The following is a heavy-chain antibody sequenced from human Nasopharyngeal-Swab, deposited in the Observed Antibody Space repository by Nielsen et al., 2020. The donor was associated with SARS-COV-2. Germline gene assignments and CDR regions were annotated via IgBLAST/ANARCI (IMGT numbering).Heavy chain of an antibody. J-gene: IGHJ1*01. D-gene: IGHD6-13*01. CDR3: ARESSAADY. CDR2: INHDGSQK. Sequence: WGSLRLSCGVSDFTFSHYWMSWVRQAPGKGLEWVANINHDGSQKYYVDSVKGRFTISRDNSKNSIYLQMDRLRVEDTAVYYCARESSAADYWGQGTLVTVSS. V-gene: IGHV3-7*01. CDR1: DFTFSHYW.